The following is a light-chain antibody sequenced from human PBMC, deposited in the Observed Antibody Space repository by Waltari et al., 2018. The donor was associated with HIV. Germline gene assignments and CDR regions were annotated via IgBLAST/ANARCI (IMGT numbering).Light chain of an antibody. V-gene: IGLV1-47*01. Sequence: QSVLTQPPSTSGTPGQRVNISCSGSRSNNGRNDVYWYQQLPGTAPKLLTYRNNQRPSGVPYRFSGSKSGTSASLAISGLRSEDEADYYCAAWDDSLSGWVFGGGTKLTVL. J-gene: IGLJ3*02. CDR1: RSNNGRND. CDR2: RNN. CDR3: AAWDDSLSGWV.